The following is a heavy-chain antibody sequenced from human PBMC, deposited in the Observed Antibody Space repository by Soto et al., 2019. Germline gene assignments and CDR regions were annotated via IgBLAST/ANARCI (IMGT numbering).Heavy chain of an antibody. CDR2: IIPIFGAT. J-gene: IGHJ1*01. Sequence: SVKVSCKASVGTFSNCAISWVRQAPGQGLEWMGEIIPIFGATKNAQKFQGRVTITADESTGTAYMELGSLRSEDTAVYYCASSGERDFYDSSGYGGGLGTLVTVSS. V-gene: IGHV1-69*13. D-gene: IGHD3-22*01. CDR1: VGTFSNCA. CDR3: ASSGERDFYDSSGYG.